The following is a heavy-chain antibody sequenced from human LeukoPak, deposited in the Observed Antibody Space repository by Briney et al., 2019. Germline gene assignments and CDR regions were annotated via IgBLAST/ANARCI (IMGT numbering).Heavy chain of an antibody. CDR2: INPNSGGT. CDR1: Y. J-gene: IGHJ4*02. Sequence: YMXXVRQAPGXGLXWMGWINPNSGGTNYAQKFQGRVTMTRDTSISTAYMELSRLRSDDTAVYYCAREAGTGIVGATTASFDYWGQGTLVTVSS. V-gene: IGHV1-2*02. CDR3: AREAGTGIVGATTASFDY. D-gene: IGHD1-26*01.